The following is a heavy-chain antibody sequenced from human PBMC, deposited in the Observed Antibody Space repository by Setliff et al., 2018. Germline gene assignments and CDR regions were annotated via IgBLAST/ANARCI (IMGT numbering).Heavy chain of an antibody. CDR2: IYTSGST. J-gene: IGHJ6*03. CDR3: ARDRRGYSYGSLGYYYYCMDV. D-gene: IGHD5-18*01. Sequence: SETLSLTCTVSGGSISSYYWSWIRQPAGKGLEWIGRIYTSGSTNYNPSLKSRVTMSVDTSKNQFSLKLSSVTAADTAVYYCARDRRGYSYGSLGYYYYCMDVWGKGTTVTVSS. V-gene: IGHV4-4*07. CDR1: GGSISSYY.